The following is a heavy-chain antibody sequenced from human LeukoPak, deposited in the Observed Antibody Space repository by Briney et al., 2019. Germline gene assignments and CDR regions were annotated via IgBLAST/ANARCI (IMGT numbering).Heavy chain of an antibody. CDR1: GFTFNRYC. D-gene: IGHD6-19*01. V-gene: IGHV3-23*01. Sequence: PGGSLRLSCGASGFTFNRYCMSLVRQAPEKGLEWVSAIGGRGDNTWYADSVKGRFTISRDNSKNTLYLQMDSLRAEDTAMYYCAKDLWASETVIGTSRLPDSWGQGTLVTVSS. CDR3: AKDLWASETVIGTSRLPDS. CDR2: IGGRGDNT. J-gene: IGHJ4*02.